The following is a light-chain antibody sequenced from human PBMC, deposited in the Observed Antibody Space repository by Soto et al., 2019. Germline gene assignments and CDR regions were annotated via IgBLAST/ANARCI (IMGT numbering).Light chain of an antibody. CDR2: DVS. V-gene: IGLV2-14*01. J-gene: IGLJ1*01. Sequence: QSALTQPASVSGSPGQSITISCTGTSSDVGSYNYVSWYQQHPGKAPKLMIYDVSNRPSGVSNRFSGSKSGNTASLTISVLHAEDEADYYCSSYTSISPYVFGTGTKVTVL. CDR1: SSDVGSYNY. CDR3: SSYTSISPYV.